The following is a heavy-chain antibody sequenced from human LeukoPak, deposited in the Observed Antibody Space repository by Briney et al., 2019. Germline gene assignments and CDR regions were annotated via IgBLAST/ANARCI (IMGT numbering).Heavy chain of an antibody. CDR1: GFTFSSYE. CDR2: ISSSGSTI. J-gene: IGHJ5*02. Sequence: PGGSLRLFCAASGFTFSSYEMNWVRQAPGKGLEWVSYISSSGSTIYYADSVKGRFTISRDNAKNSLYLQMNSLRAEDTAVYYCARATMVRGASWGQGTLVTVSS. CDR3: ARATMVRGAS. V-gene: IGHV3-48*03. D-gene: IGHD3-10*01.